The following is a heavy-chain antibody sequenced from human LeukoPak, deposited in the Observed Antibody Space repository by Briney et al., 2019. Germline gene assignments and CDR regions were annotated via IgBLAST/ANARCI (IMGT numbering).Heavy chain of an antibody. CDR3: ARELWGFDY. Sequence: PSETLSLTCAVYGGSFSGYYWSWIRQPPGKGLEWIGEINHSGSTNYNPSLKSRVTISVDTSKNQFSLKLSSVTAADTAVYYCARELWGFDYWGQGTLVTVSS. CDR1: GGSFSGYY. D-gene: IGHD7-27*01. CDR2: INHSGST. V-gene: IGHV4-34*01. J-gene: IGHJ4*02.